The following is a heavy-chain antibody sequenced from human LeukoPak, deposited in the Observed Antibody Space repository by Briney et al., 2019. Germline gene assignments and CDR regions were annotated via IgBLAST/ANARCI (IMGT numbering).Heavy chain of an antibody. V-gene: IGHV3-21*01. CDR1: GFTFSSYS. Sequence: GGSLRLSCAASGFTFSSYSMNWVRQAPGKGLEWASSISSSSTYIYYADSVKGRFTISRDDAKNSLYLQMNSLRAEDTAVYYCARDHEQVVQLDAFDIWGQGTMVTVSS. CDR3: ARDHEQVVQLDAFDI. J-gene: IGHJ3*02. CDR2: ISSSSTYI. D-gene: IGHD1-1*01.